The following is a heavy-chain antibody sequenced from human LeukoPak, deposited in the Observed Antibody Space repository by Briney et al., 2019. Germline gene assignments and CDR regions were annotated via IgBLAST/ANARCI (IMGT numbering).Heavy chain of an antibody. CDR1: GFTVSSNY. V-gene: IGHV3-66*01. J-gene: IGHJ4*02. CDR3: ARELYYYDSSGYPH. CDR2: IYSGGST. D-gene: IGHD3-22*01. Sequence: GGSLRLSCAASGFTVSSNYMGWVRQAPGKGLEWVSVIYSGGSTYYADSVKGRFTISRDNSKNTLYLQMNSPRAEDTAVYYCARELYYYDSSGYPHWGQGTLVTVSS.